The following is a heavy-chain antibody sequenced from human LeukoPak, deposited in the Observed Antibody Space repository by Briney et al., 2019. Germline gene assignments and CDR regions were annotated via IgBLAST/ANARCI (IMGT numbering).Heavy chain of an antibody. CDR3: AKDLFFMVSFGGLIDDYGMDV. J-gene: IGHJ6*02. Sequence: PGGSLRLSCAASGFIFSSYVMHWVRQAPGKGLEWVAVISYDGSNKYYADSVMGRFTISRDNSKNRLYLQMNSLRPEDTAVYYCAKDLFFMVSFGGLIDDYGMDVWGQGTTVTVSS. D-gene: IGHD3-16*02. CDR1: GFIFSSYV. V-gene: IGHV3-30-3*01. CDR2: ISYDGSNK.